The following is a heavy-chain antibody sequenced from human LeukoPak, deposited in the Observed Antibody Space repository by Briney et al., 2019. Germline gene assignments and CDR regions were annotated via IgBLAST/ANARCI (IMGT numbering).Heavy chain of an antibody. CDR3: ARSGVVPAALYYYYYYMDV. CDR2: INHSGST. J-gene: IGHJ6*03. CDR1: GGSLSGYY. D-gene: IGHD2-2*01. V-gene: IGHV4-34*01. Sequence: SETLSLTCAVYGGSLSGYYWSWIRQPPGKGLEWIGEINHSGSTNYNPSLKCRVTISVDTSKNQFSLKLTSVTAADTAEYYCARSGVVPAALYYYYYYMDVWGKGTTVTVSS.